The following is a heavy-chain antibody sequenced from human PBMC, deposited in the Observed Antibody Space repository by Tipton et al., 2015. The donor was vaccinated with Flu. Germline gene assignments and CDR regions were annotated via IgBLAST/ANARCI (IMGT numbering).Heavy chain of an antibody. CDR1: GFTFSSYE. V-gene: IGHV3-48*03. D-gene: IGHD3-10*01. Sequence: SLRLSCAASGFTFSSYEMNWVRQAPGKGLEWVSYISSSGSTIYYAYSVKGRFTISRDNAKNSLYLQMNSLRAEDTAVYYCARERGGQSYGMDVWGQGTTVTVSS. J-gene: IGHJ6*02. CDR2: ISSSGSTI. CDR3: ARERGGQSYGMDV.